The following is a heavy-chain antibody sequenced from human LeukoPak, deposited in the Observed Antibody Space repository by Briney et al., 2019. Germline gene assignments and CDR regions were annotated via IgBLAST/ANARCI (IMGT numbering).Heavy chain of an antibody. D-gene: IGHD6-13*01. V-gene: IGHV1-8*01. CDR3: ASVVYSSSWFGSTGFDY. J-gene: IGHJ4*02. CDR1: GYTFTSYD. Sequence: SVKVSCKASGYTFTSYDINWVRQATGQGLGWMGWMNPNSGNTGYAQKFQGRVTMTRNTSISTAYMELSSLRSEDTAVYYCASVVYSSSWFGSTGFDYWGQGTLVTVSS. CDR2: MNPNSGNT.